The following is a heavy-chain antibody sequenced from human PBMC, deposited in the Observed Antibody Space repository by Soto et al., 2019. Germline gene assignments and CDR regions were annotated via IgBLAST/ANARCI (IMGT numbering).Heavy chain of an antibody. Sequence: QVQLVQSGAEVKKPGSSVKVSCEASGDTLIHHSISCVRQAPVQWLEWMGGIIRIFGTTDYAQQFQGRVTITADESTSAAYLELTSLTSEDTAVYYCATGPGDYVLWYWGPGTLVTVAS. D-gene: IGHD2-21*01. V-gene: IGHV1-69*01. CDR3: ATGPGDYVLWY. CDR2: IIRIFGTT. CDR1: GDTLIHHS. J-gene: IGHJ4*01.